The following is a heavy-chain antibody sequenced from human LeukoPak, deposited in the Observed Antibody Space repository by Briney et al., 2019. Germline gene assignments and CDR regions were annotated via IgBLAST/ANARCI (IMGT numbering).Heavy chain of an antibody. V-gene: IGHV4-4*02. Sequence: SETLSLTCDVFGGSISRNNWWSWVRQPPGKGLEWIGEMYHSGSTNYNPSLKSRVIMSVDKSKNQFSLKLTSVTAADTAVYYCASLQFGSGSSFPYWGQGTLVTVAS. J-gene: IGHJ4*02. CDR2: MYHSGST. CDR3: ASLQFGSGSSFPY. D-gene: IGHD3-10*01. CDR1: GGSISRNNW.